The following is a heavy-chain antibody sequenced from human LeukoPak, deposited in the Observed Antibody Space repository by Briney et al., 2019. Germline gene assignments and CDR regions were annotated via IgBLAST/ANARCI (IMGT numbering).Heavy chain of an antibody. V-gene: IGHV4-4*02. CDR2: IYHSGST. D-gene: IGHD1-1*01. CDR3: AAAPTNYYYYGMDV. J-gene: IGHJ6*02. CDR1: GGSISSSNW. Sequence: SGTLSLTCAVSGGSISSSNWWSWVRQPPGKGLEWIGEIYHSGSTNYNPSLKSRVTISVDTSKNQFSLKLSSVTAADTAVYYCAAAPTNYYYYGMDVWGQGTTVTVSS.